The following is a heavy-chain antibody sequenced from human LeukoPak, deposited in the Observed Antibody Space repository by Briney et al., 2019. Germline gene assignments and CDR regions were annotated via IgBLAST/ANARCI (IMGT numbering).Heavy chain of an antibody. V-gene: IGHV1-69*05. Sequence: SVKVSCKASGGTFNSFAISRVRQAPGQGLEWMGRIIPIFGTQNYAQKFRGRVTFTTDESTSTAHMELSSLRSEDTAVYYCARGDWNYREGSRTIDYWGQGTLVTVSS. CDR3: ARGDWNYREGSRTIDY. D-gene: IGHD1-7*01. CDR2: IIPIFGTQ. J-gene: IGHJ4*02. CDR1: GGTFNSFA.